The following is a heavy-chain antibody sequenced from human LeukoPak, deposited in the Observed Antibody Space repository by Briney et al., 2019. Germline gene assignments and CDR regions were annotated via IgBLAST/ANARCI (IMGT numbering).Heavy chain of an antibody. CDR3: TTGSIVVVTANVY. Sequence: GGSLRLSCAASGFTFSNAWMSWVRQAPGKGLEWVGRIKSKTDGGTTDYAAPVKGRFTISRDDSKNTLYLQMNSPKTEDTAVYYCTTGSIVVVTANVYWGQGTLVTVSS. V-gene: IGHV3-15*01. J-gene: IGHJ4*02. D-gene: IGHD2-21*02. CDR2: IKSKTDGGTT. CDR1: GFTFSNAW.